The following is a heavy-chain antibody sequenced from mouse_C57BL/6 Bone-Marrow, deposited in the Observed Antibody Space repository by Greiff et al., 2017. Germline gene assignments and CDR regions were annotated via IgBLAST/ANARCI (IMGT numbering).Heavy chain of an antibody. J-gene: IGHJ3*01. Sequence: VQLQQSVAELVRPGASVKLSCTASGFNIKNTYMHWVKQRPEQGLEWIGRIDPANGNTKYAPKFQGKATITADTSSNTAYLQLSSLTSEDTAIYYWARSSYYSKRGFAYWGQGTLVTVSA. V-gene: IGHV14-3*01. CDR2: IDPANGNT. D-gene: IGHD2-5*01. CDR3: ARSSYYSKRGFAY. CDR1: GFNIKNTY.